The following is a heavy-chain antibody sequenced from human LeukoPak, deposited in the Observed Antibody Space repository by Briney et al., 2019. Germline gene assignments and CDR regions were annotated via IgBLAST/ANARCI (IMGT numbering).Heavy chain of an antibody. Sequence: SETLSLTCTVSGGSISSSSYYWGWIRQPPGKGLEWIGSIYYSGSTYYNPSLKSRVTISVDTSKNQFSLKLSSVTAADTAVYYCARDSGVVGAFIYFDYWGQGTLVTVSS. J-gene: IGHJ4*02. CDR3: ARDSGVVGAFIYFDY. D-gene: IGHD1-26*01. CDR2: IYYSGST. CDR1: GGSISSSSYY. V-gene: IGHV4-39*07.